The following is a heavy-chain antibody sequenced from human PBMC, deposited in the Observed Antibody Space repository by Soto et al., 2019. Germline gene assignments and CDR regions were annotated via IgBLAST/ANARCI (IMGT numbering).Heavy chain of an antibody. Sequence: QVQLVQSGAEEKKPGASVKVSCKASGYTFTSYAMHWVRQAPGQRLEWMGWINAGNGNTKYSQKFQGRVTITRDTTASTATMELSSLRSEDTAVYYCARSIVVVTALDYWGQGTLVTASS. J-gene: IGHJ4*02. V-gene: IGHV1-3*05. D-gene: IGHD2-21*02. CDR1: GYTFTSYA. CDR3: ARSIVVVTALDY. CDR2: INAGNGNT.